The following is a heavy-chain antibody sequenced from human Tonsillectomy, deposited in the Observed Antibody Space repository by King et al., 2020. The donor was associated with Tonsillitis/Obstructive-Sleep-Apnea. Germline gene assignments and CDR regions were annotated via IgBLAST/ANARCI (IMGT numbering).Heavy chain of an antibody. D-gene: IGHD3-22*01. J-gene: IGHJ4*02. CDR3: AARDYYYGSDYVMGEYYFDY. Sequence: QLVQSGPEVQKPGPSVKVSCKASGFTFTRSAMQWVRQARGQRLEWIGWIVVGSGNTNYAQKFQERVTITRDMSTSTAYMELSSLRSEDTAVYYCAARDYYYGSDYVMGEYYFDYWGQGTLVTVSS. V-gene: IGHV1-58*02. CDR1: GFTFTRSA. CDR2: IVVGSGNT.